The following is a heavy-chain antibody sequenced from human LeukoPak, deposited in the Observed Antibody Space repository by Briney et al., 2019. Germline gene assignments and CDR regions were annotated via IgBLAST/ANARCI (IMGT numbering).Heavy chain of an antibody. Sequence: GSLRLSCAASGFSFSTYWMQWVRQAPGKGLAWVSRINNDGSGTTYADSVKGRFTISRDNAKNTLFLQMNSLRAEDTAVYYCARDADGPGYLIDSWGQGDLVTVSS. V-gene: IGHV3-74*01. CDR2: INNDGSGT. CDR3: ARDADGPGYLIDS. J-gene: IGHJ4*02. D-gene: IGHD5-18*01. CDR1: GFSFSTYW.